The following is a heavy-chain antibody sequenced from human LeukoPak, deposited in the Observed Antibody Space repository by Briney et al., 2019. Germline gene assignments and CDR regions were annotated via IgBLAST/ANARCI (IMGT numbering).Heavy chain of an antibody. D-gene: IGHD3-10*01. CDR1: GGSISNKY. CDR2: IYYSGST. J-gene: IGHJ4*02. V-gene: IGHV4-59*01. CDR3: ARGDVLLWFGESPTADYYFDY. Sequence: SETLSLTCTVSGGSISNKYWSWIRQPPGKGLEWIGYIYYSGSTNYNPSLKSRVTISVDTSKNQFSLKLSSVTAADTAVYYCARGDVLLWFGESPTADYYFDYWGQGTLVTVSS.